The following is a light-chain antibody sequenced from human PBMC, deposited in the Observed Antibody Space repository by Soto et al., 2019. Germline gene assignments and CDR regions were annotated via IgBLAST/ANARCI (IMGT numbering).Light chain of an antibody. Sequence: QSVLTQPASVSGSPGQSITISCTGTSTDVGDSNHVSWYQHHPGKAPKLIIYEVSYRPSGVSNRFSGSKSAYTASLTISGLQAEDEADYYCSSYAGINNLVFGGGTKLTVL. V-gene: IGLV2-14*01. CDR2: EVS. CDR1: STDVGDSNH. CDR3: SSYAGINNLV. J-gene: IGLJ2*01.